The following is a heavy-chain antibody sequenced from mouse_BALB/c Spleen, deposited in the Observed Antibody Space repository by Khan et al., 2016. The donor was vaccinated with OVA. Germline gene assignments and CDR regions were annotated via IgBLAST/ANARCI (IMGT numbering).Heavy chain of an antibody. V-gene: IGHV2-6-1*01. D-gene: IGHD2-3*01. CDR2: IWSDGST. Sequence: VQLEESGPGLVAPSQSLSITCTISGFSLTSYGVHWVRQPPGKGLEWLVVIWSDGSTTYNSALKSRLSISKDNSKSQVFLKMNSLQTDDTAMYSCASHDGYAHYYGIDYWGQGTSVTVSS. J-gene: IGHJ4*01. CDR3: ASHDGYAHYYGIDY. CDR1: GFSLTSYG.